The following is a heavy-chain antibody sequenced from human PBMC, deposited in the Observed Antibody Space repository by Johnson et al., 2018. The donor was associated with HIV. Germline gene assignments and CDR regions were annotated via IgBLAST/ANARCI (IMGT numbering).Heavy chain of an antibody. V-gene: IGHV3-30*03. CDR3: ATHVTEYGDTVRDDAFDR. J-gene: IGHJ3*02. Sequence: QVQVVESGGGVVQTGRSLRLSCAASGFTFSRFGMHWVRQAPGKGLEWVAVISYYGSNKYYADSVKGRFTISRDNSKSSLYLQINSLRTEDTAVYYCATHVTEYGDTVRDDAFDRWGQGKMVTVTA. D-gene: IGHD4-17*01. CDR1: GFTFSRFG. CDR2: ISYYGSNK.